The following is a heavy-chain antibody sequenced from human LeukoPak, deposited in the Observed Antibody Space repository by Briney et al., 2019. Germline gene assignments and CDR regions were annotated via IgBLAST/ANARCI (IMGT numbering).Heavy chain of an antibody. D-gene: IGHD3-9*01. V-gene: IGHV4-31*03. J-gene: IGHJ5*02. CDR2: IYYSGST. CDR3: ARMALGALRYLPSPFGGWFDP. Sequence: SQTLSLTCTVSGGSISSGGYYWSWIRQHPGKGLEWIGYIYYSGSTYYNPSLKSRVTISVDTSKNQFSLKLSSVTAADTAVYYCARMALGALRYLPSPFGGWFDPWGQGTLVTVSS. CDR1: GGSISSGGYY.